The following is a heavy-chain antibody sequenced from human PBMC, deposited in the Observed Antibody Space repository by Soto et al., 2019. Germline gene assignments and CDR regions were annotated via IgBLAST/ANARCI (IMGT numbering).Heavy chain of an antibody. CDR2: INHSGST. Sequence: SETLSLTCAVYGGSFSGYYWSWIRQPPGKGLEWIGEINHSGSTNYNPSLKSRVTISVDTSKNQFSLKLSSVTAADTAVYYCARGRMGVRGVKYFDYWGQGTLVTVSS. CDR3: ARGRMGVRGVKYFDY. CDR1: GGSFSGYY. J-gene: IGHJ4*02. V-gene: IGHV4-34*01. D-gene: IGHD3-10*01.